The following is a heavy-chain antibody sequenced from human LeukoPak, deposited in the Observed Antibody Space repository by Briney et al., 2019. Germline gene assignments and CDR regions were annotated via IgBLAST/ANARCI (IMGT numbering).Heavy chain of an antibody. CDR1: GGSISGYY. J-gene: IGHJ4*02. D-gene: IGHD6-19*01. Sequence: PSETLSLTCTVSGGSISGYYWSWIRQPAGKGLEWIGRIYTSGSTNYNPSLKSRVTMSVDTSKNQFSLKLSSVTAADTAVYYCARALGIAVAGTVAHYFDYWGQGTLVTVSS. CDR3: ARALGIAVAGTVAHYFDY. V-gene: IGHV4-4*07. CDR2: IYTSGST.